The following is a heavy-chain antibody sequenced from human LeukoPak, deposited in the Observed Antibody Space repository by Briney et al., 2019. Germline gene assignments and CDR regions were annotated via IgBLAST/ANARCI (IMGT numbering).Heavy chain of an antibody. CDR2: INFDGSAK. CDR3: AKGVSGNSFYLDY. CDR1: GFTFSTDG. D-gene: IGHD1-20*01. Sequence: GGSLRLSCAASGFTFSTDGIHWVRQAPGKRPEWVPNINFDGSAKYYADSLKGRFTISRDNSKNTLYLEMNSLRVEDTAVYYCAKGVSGNSFYLDYWGQGTLVTVSS. J-gene: IGHJ4*02. V-gene: IGHV3-30*02.